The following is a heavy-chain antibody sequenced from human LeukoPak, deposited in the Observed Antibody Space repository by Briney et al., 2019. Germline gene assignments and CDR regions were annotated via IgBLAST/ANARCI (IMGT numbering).Heavy chain of an antibody. CDR2: ISAYNGNT. J-gene: IGHJ5*02. Sequence: ASVKVSCKASGYTFTSYGISWVRQAPGQGLKWMGWISAYNGNTNYAQKLQGRVTMTTDTSTSTAYMELRSLRSDDTAVYYCARVNGCSGGSCGWFDPWGQGTLVTVSS. D-gene: IGHD2-15*01. CDR1: GYTFTSYG. V-gene: IGHV1-18*01. CDR3: ARVNGCSGGSCGWFDP.